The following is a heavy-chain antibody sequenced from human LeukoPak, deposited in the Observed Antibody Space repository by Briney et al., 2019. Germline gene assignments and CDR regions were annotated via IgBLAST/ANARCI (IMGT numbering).Heavy chain of an antibody. J-gene: IGHJ4*02. Sequence: GGSLRLSCAASGFTFNSYGIHWVRQALGKGLEWVAFISYDGGSKYYADSVKGRFTISRDTSKNTLYLQMSSLRAEDTAVYYCAKGAYYYDSSGQYYFDYWGQGSLVTVSS. CDR2: ISYDGGSK. V-gene: IGHV3-30*02. CDR1: GFTFNSYG. CDR3: AKGAYYYDSSGQYYFDY. D-gene: IGHD3-22*01.